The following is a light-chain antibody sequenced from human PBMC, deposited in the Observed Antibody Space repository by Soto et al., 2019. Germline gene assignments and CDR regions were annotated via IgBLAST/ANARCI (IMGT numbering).Light chain of an antibody. Sequence: DIVMTQSPLSLPVTPGEPASISCRSCQSLLHSDGSYYLDWYLQKPGQSPQLLIYLGSNRASGAPDRFSGSGSGTDFTLKISRVEAEDVGVYYCMKAIQTPYTFGGGTKVEIK. J-gene: IGKJ4*01. CDR1: QSLLHSDGSYY. V-gene: IGKV2-28*01. CDR3: MKAIQTPYT. CDR2: LGS.